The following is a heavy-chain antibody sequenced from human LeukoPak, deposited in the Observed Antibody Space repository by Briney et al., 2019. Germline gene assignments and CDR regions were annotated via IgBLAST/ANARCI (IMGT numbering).Heavy chain of an antibody. Sequence: GGSLILSCVVSGFTFRDYAMAWVRQAPGKGLEWVSTISNSGANTHYADSLKGRFTISRDNSKSTLYLQMNSLRAEDTAVYYCARLTQYYFDTSGHSGYFDYWGQGTLVTVSS. CDR3: ARLTQYYFDTSGHSGYFDY. CDR1: GFTFRDYA. D-gene: IGHD3-22*01. CDR2: ISNSGANT. V-gene: IGHV3-23*01. J-gene: IGHJ4*02.